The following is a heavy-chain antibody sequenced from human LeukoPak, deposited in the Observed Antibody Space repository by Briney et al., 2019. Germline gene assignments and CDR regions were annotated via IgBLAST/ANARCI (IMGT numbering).Heavy chain of an antibody. CDR1: GGSISSYY. Sequence: SETLSLTCTVSGGSISSYYWSWIRQPPGKGLEWIGYIYYSGSTNYNPSLKSRVTISVDTSKNQFSLKLSSVTAADTAVYYCARVVADTWLGIDAFDIWGQGTMVTVSS. CDR2: IYYSGST. D-gene: IGHD5-18*01. V-gene: IGHV4-59*01. J-gene: IGHJ3*02. CDR3: ARVVADTWLGIDAFDI.